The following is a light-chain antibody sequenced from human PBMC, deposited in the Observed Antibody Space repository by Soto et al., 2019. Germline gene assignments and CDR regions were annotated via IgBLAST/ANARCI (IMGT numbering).Light chain of an antibody. J-gene: IGKJ1*01. CDR1: QNVSSN. CDR2: GAS. CDR3: QQYNNWPPLT. Sequence: EIVMTQSPATLSVSPGERATLSCRASQNVSSNLAWYQQKPGQAPRLLIYGASTRATGIPARFSGSGSWTEFTLTISSLQSEDFAVYYCQQYNNWPPLTFGQGTKVDIK. V-gene: IGKV3-15*01.